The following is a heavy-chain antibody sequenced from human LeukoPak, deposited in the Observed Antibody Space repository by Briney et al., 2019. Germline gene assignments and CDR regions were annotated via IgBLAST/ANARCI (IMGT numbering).Heavy chain of an antibody. Sequence: SETLSLTCTVSGGSISSGSYYWSWIRQPAGKGLEWIGRIYTSGSTNYNPSLKSRVTISVDTSKNQFSLKLSSVTAADTAVYYCARDRREELRFLEGDWHFDLWGRGTLVTVSS. CDR2: IYTSGST. D-gene: IGHD3-3*01. CDR1: GGSISSGSYY. V-gene: IGHV4-61*02. CDR3: ARDRREELRFLEGDWHFDL. J-gene: IGHJ2*01.